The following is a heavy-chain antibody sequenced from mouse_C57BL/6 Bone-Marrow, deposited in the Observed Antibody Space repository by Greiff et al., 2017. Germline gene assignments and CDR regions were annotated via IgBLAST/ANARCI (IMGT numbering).Heavy chain of an antibody. CDR3: ARNDDYDLFAY. CDR2: IDPSDSYT. D-gene: IGHD2-4*01. V-gene: IGHV1-59*01. Sequence: VQLQQPGAELVRPGTSVKLSCKASGYTFTSYWMHWVKQRPGQGLAWIGVIDPSDSYTNYNQKFKGKATLTVDTSSSTASMPLSSLTSEDSAVYYGARNDDYDLFAYWGQGTLVTVSA. CDR1: GYTFTSYW. J-gene: IGHJ3*01.